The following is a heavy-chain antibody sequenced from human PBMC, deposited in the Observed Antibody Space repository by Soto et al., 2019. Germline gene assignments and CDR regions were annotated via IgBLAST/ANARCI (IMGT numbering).Heavy chain of an antibody. Sequence: QVHLEQSGAEVKKPGSSVKVSCKFSGGTFSSYVIIWVRQAPGQGLEWMGGIIPVSGTANYAQKFHGRVTISADAATNTAYMELSSVRFDDTAVYYRATVDRSVALVGWFDPWGQGTLVTVSS. D-gene: IGHD2-8*02. J-gene: IGHJ5*02. CDR3: ATVDRSVALVGWFDP. CDR1: GGTFSSYV. V-gene: IGHV1-69*01. CDR2: IIPVSGTA.